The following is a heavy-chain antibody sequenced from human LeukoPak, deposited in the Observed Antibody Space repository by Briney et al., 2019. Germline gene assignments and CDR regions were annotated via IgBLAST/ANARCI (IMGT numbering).Heavy chain of an antibody. Sequence: GGSLRLSCVASGFAFSTYWMSWVRQAPGKGLEWVANIKGDGSEKNYVGSVKGRFTISRDNAKNSLYLQMNNLRAEDTAVYYCARDVGYFRFDYWGQGTLVTVSS. V-gene: IGHV3-7*01. CDR1: GFAFSTYW. CDR2: IKGDGSEK. J-gene: IGHJ4*02. D-gene: IGHD5-18*01. CDR3: ARDVGYFRFDY.